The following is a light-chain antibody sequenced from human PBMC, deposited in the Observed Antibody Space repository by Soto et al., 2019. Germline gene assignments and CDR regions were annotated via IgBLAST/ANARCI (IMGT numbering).Light chain of an antibody. CDR2: DAS. V-gene: IGKV1-5*01. CDR1: QSISNF. J-gene: IGKJ1*01. Sequence: DIQMTQSPSSLSASVGDRVTITCRASQSISNFLNWYQQKPGKAPKLLIFDASSLESGVPSRFSGSGSATEFTLTISSLQPDDFATYYCQQYSTYPWTFGQGTKVDIK. CDR3: QQYSTYPWT.